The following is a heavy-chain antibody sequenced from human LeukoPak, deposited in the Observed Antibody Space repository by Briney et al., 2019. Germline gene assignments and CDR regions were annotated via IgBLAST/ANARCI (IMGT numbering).Heavy chain of an antibody. D-gene: IGHD7-27*01. CDR2: IWYDGSKK. CDR3: ARLTGSYLDY. CDR1: GFIFSSNG. Sequence: GGSLRLSCAASGFIFSSNGMHWVRQAPGKGLEWVALIWYDGSKKYYADSVKGRFTISRDNSNNMLYLQMNSLRAEDTAVYYCARLTGSYLDYWGQGTVVTVSS. J-gene: IGHJ4*02. V-gene: IGHV3-33*01.